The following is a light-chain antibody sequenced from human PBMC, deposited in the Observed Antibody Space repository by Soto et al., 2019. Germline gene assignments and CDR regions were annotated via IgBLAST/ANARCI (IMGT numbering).Light chain of an antibody. V-gene: IGKV3D-15*01. CDR1: QSVSSN. CDR2: GAS. CDR3: QQYNNWPIT. Sequence: EIMMTQSPATLSVSPGERATLSCRASQSVSSNVAWYQQKPGQDPRLLIYGASTRATSIPARFSGSGCGTECTLTMSSLQSEDFAVYDCQQYNNWPITFGGGTKVEIK. J-gene: IGKJ4*02.